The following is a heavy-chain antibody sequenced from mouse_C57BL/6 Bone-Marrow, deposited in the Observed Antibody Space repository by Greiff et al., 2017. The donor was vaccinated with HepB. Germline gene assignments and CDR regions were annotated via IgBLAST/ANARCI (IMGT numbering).Heavy chain of an antibody. CDR3: ARGNSNYSRFAY. Sequence: VQLQQSGPVLVKPGASVKMSCKASGYTFTDYYMNWVKQSHGKSLEWIGVINPYNGGTSYNQKFKGKATLTVDKSSSTAYMELNSLTSEDSAVYYCARGNSNYSRFAYWGQGTLVTVSA. V-gene: IGHV1-19*01. J-gene: IGHJ3*01. D-gene: IGHD2-5*01. CDR1: GYTFTDYY. CDR2: INPYNGGT.